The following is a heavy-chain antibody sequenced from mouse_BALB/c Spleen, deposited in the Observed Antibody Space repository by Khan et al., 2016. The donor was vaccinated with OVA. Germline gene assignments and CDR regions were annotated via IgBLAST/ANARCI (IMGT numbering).Heavy chain of an antibody. J-gene: IGHJ3*01. CDR2: IYTGNNAT. CDR3: KRGGDSSFAY. Sequence: EVQLQQSGPVLARPGASVKMSCKTSGYTFSSYFIHWVKQRPGQGLEWIGDIYTGNNATSYNQKLKDQAKMTAGSSASTANMELSSCTYDDFEVYYYKRGGDSSFAYWGQGTLVTVSA. D-gene: IGHD2-12*01. CDR1: GYTFSSYF. V-gene: IGHV1-5*01.